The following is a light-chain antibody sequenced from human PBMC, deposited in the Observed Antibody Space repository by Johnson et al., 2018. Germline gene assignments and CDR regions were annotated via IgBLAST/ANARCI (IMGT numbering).Light chain of an antibody. CDR1: SSNIGNNY. Sequence: QSVLTQPPSVSAAPGQKVTISCSGSSSNIGNNYVSWYQQLPGTAPKLLIYENNKRPSGIPDRFSGSKSGTSATLGITGLQTGDAADYYCGTWDSSLSAGNVFGTCTKVTVL. CDR3: GTWDSSLSAGNV. V-gene: IGLV1-51*02. CDR2: ENN. J-gene: IGLJ1*01.